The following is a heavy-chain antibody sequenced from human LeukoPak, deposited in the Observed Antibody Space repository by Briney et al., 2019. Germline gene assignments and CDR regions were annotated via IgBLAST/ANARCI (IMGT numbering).Heavy chain of an antibody. CDR3: AREGDIVADVNWFDP. CDR2: INPNSGGT. CDR1: GYTFTGYY. D-gene: IGHD2-15*01. Sequence: GASVKVSCKASGYTFTGYYMHWVRQAPGQGLEWMGWINPNSGGTNYAQKFQGRVTMTRDTSISTAYMVLSRLRSDDTAVYYCAREGDIVADVNWFDPWGQGTLVTVSS. V-gene: IGHV1-2*02. J-gene: IGHJ5*02.